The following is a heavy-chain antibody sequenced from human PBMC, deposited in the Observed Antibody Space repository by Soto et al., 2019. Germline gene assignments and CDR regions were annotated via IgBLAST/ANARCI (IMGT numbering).Heavy chain of an antibody. Sequence: GGSLRLSCAASGFTVSSNYMSWVRQAPGKGLEWVSVIYSGGSTYYADSVKGRFTISRDNSKNTLYLQMNSLRAEDTAVYYCARDLVWFGEFLWSDDAFDIWGQGTTVTVSS. CDR2: IYSGGST. J-gene: IGHJ3*02. V-gene: IGHV3-66*01. D-gene: IGHD3-10*01. CDR1: GFTVSSNY. CDR3: ARDLVWFGEFLWSDDAFDI.